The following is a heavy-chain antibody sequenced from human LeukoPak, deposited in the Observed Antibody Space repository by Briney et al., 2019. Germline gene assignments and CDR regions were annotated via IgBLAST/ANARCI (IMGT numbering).Heavy chain of an antibody. D-gene: IGHD4-17*01. V-gene: IGHV1-69*13. CDR2: IIPIFGTA. CDR1: GGTFISYA. J-gene: IGHJ1*01. CDR3: ARDYQTLTTPGY. Sequence: SVKASCKASGGTFISYAISWVRQAPGQGLEWMGGIIPIFGTANYAQKFQGRVTITADESTSTAYMELSSLRSEDTAVYYCARDYQTLTTPGYWGQGTLVTASS.